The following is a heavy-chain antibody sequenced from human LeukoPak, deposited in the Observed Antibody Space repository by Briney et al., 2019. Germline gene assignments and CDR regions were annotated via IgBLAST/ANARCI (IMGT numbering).Heavy chain of an antibody. Sequence: SETLSLTCTVSGASIFSDYWSWIRQPPGRRPEWIRYIYSSGTTKYNPSLQSRVTISIDTSKNQFSLKLTSMTAADTAVYFCSRLLPSRPDFYFDYWGQGALVTVSS. CDR3: SRLLPSRPDFYFDY. CDR1: GASIFSDY. D-gene: IGHD6-6*01. CDR2: IYSSGTT. V-gene: IGHV4-4*09. J-gene: IGHJ4*02.